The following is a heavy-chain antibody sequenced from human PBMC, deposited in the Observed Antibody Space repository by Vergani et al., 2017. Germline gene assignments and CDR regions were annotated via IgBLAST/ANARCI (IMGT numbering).Heavy chain of an antibody. Sequence: QVQLQESGPGLVKPSQTLSLTCAVYGGSFSGYYWSWIRQPPGKGLEWIGEINHSGSTNYNPSLKSRVTISVDTSKNQFSLKLSSVTAADTAVYYCARVARVRIVGADNWFDPWGQGTLVTVSS. V-gene: IGHV4-34*09. J-gene: IGHJ5*02. CDR1: GGSFSGYY. D-gene: IGHD1-26*01. CDR2: INHSGST. CDR3: ARVARVRIVGADNWFDP.